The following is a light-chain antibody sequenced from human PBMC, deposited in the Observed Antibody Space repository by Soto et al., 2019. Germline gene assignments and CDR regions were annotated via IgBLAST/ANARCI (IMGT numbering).Light chain of an antibody. Sequence: EIVMTQSPATLSVSPGERATLSCRASQSISSNLAWYQQKLGQAPRLLIYRASTRATGIPAGFSGSGSGTEFTLTISSLQSEDFAVYYCQQRSNWPLTFGGGTKVEIK. V-gene: IGKV3-15*01. CDR3: QQRSNWPLT. CDR2: RAS. J-gene: IGKJ4*01. CDR1: QSISSN.